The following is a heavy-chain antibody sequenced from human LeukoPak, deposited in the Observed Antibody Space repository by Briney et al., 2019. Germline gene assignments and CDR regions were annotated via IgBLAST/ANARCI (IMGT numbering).Heavy chain of an antibody. Sequence: GGSLRLSCAASGFTFSNYNMNWVRQAPGKALEWVSSITSSGTYNFYADSVRGRFTISRDNAKNSLYLQMDSLGPEDTAVYYCARDPYSGNYGNYYYYYMDVWGKGTTVTISS. D-gene: IGHD1-26*01. CDR2: ITSSGTYN. CDR1: GFTFSNYN. V-gene: IGHV3-21*01. J-gene: IGHJ6*03. CDR3: ARDPYSGNYGNYYYYYMDV.